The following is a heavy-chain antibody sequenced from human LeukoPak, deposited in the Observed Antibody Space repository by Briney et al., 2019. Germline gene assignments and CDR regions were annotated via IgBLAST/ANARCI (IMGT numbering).Heavy chain of an antibody. CDR2: IYYSGTT. V-gene: IGHV4-59*08. CDR1: GGSISNYY. D-gene: IGHD6-6*01. CDR3: AREYSSSSGRRAFDV. Sequence: KPSETLSLTSTLPGGSISNYYWSWLRQPPGKGLEWIGYIYYSGTTNYNPSLKSRVTISVDTSKNQFSLKLSSVTAADTAVYYCAREYSSSSGRRAFDVWGQGTMVTVSS. J-gene: IGHJ3*01.